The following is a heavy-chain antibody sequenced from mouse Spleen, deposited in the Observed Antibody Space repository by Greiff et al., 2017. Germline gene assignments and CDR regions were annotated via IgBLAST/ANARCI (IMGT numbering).Heavy chain of an antibody. CDR1: GYAFTNYL. D-gene: IGHD1-1*01. CDR2: INPGSGGT. J-gene: IGHJ1*01. CDR3: AREDYYGSSYGYFDV. Sequence: VQLVESGAELVRPGTSVKVSCKASGYAFTNYLIEWVKQRPGQGLEWIGVINPGSGGTNYNEKFKGKATLTADKSSSTAYMQLSSLTSDDSAVYFCAREDYYGSSYGYFDVWGAGTTVTVSS. V-gene: IGHV1-54*01.